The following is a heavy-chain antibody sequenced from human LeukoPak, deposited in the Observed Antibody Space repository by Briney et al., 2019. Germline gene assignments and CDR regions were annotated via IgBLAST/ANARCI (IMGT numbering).Heavy chain of an antibody. CDR3: ARGGRYGSPDY. J-gene: IGHJ4*02. CDR2: ISGSGGST. Sequence: GGSLRLSCAASGIIFSNAWMSWVRQAPGKGLEWVSAISGSGGSTYYADSVKGRFTISRDNSKNTLYLQMNSLRAEDTAVYYCARGGRYGSPDYWGQGTLVTVSS. CDR1: GIIFSNAW. D-gene: IGHD3-16*02. V-gene: IGHV3-23*01.